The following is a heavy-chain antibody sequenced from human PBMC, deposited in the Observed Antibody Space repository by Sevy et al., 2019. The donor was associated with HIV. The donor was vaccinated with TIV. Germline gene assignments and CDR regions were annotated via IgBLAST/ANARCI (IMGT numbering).Heavy chain of an antibody. Sequence: GGSLRLSCAASGFTFDDYGMSWVRQAPGKGLEWVSGINWNGGSTGYADSVKGRFTISRDNAKNSLFLQMNSLRAEDTALYHCARSSIAALAAFDIWGQGTMVTVSS. CDR1: GFTFDDYG. V-gene: IGHV3-20*01. CDR2: INWNGGST. CDR3: ARSSIAALAAFDI. D-gene: IGHD6-6*01. J-gene: IGHJ3*02.